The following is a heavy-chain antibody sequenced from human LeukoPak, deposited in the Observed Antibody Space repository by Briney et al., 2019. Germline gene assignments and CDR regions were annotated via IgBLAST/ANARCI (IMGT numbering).Heavy chain of an antibody. CDR3: AKSTSYSSGWYDGMDV. CDR1: GFTFSSYS. V-gene: IGHV3-21*04. Sequence: GGSLRLSCAASGFTFSSYSMNWVRQAPGKGLEWVSSISSSSSYIYYADSVKGRFTISRDNAKNSLYLQMNSLRAEDTAVYYCAKSTSYSSGWYDGMDVWGQGTTVTVSS. D-gene: IGHD6-19*01. J-gene: IGHJ6*02. CDR2: ISSSSSYI.